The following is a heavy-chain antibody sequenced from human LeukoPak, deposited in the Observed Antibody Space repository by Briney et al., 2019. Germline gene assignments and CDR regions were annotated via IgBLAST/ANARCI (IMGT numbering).Heavy chain of an antibody. CDR3: ARDTRQWLAPFDY. D-gene: IGHD6-19*01. V-gene: IGHV3-48*01. CDR1: GFTFSSYS. J-gene: IGHJ4*02. Sequence: GGSLRLSCAASGFTFSSYSMNWVRQAPGKGLEWVSYISSSSSTIYYADSVKGRFTISRDNAKNSLYLQMNSLRAEDTAVYYCARDTRQWLAPFDYWGQGTLVTVSS. CDR2: ISSSSSTI.